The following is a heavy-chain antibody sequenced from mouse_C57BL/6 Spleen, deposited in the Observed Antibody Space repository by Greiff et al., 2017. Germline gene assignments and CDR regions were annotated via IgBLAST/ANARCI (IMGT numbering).Heavy chain of an antibody. CDR2: INPGSGGT. D-gene: IGHD3-3*01. Sequence: VQLQQSGAELVRPGTSVKVSCKASGYAFTNYLIEWVKQRPGQGLAWIGVINPGSGGTNYNEKFKGKATLTADKSSSTAYMQLSSLTSEDSAVYFCARRNGTARFAYWGQGTLVTVSA. CDR3: ARRNGTARFAY. J-gene: IGHJ3*01. CDR1: GYAFTNYL. V-gene: IGHV1-54*01.